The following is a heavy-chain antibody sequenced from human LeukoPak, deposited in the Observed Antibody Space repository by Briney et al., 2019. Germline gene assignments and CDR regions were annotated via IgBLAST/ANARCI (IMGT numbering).Heavy chain of an antibody. V-gene: IGHV4-34*01. J-gene: IGHJ4*02. CDR1: GGSFSGYY. CDR2: INHSGST. Sequence: PSETLSLTCAVYGGSFSGYYWSWIRQPPGKGLEWIGEINHSGSTNYNPSLKSRVTISVDTSKNQFSLKLSSVTAADTAVYYCARVMMVRGVIFDYWGQETLVTVSS. CDR3: ARVMMVRGVIFDY. D-gene: IGHD3-10*01.